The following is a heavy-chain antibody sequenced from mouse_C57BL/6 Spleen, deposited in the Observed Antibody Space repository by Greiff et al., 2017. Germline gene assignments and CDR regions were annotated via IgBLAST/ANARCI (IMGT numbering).Heavy chain of an antibody. CDR3: ARKGMSAMDY. V-gene: IGHV1-26*01. J-gene: IGHJ4*01. Sequence: EVQLQQSGPELVKPGASVKISCKASGYTFTDYYMNWVKQSHGKSLEWIGDINPNNGGTSYNQKFKGKATLTVDKSSSTAYMELRRLTSEDSAVYDCARKGMSAMDYWGQGTSVTVSS. D-gene: IGHD2-10*02. CDR1: GYTFTDYY. CDR2: INPNNGGT.